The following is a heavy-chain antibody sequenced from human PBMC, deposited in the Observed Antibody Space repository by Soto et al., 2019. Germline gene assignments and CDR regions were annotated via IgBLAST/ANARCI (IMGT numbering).Heavy chain of an antibody. CDR2: INPNSGGT. D-gene: IGHD2-15*01. Sequence: ASVKVSCKASGYTFTGYQMHWVRQAPGQGLEWMGWINPNSGGTNYAQKFQGWVTMTRDTSISTAYMVLSRLKSDDTAVYFCARALSRYCSGGSCPFTFDYWGQGSRVTGSS. V-gene: IGHV1-2*04. CDR3: ARALSRYCSGGSCPFTFDY. CDR1: GYTFTGYQ. J-gene: IGHJ4*02.